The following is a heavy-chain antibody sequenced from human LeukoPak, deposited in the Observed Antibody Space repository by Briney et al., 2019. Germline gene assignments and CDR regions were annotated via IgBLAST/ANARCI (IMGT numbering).Heavy chain of an antibody. D-gene: IGHD3-10*01. J-gene: IGHJ4*02. CDR1: GDSISSFH. Sequence: SETLSLTCTVSGDSISSFHWSWIRQPAGKGLEWIGRIYTSGSTNYNPSLKSRVTISVDTSKNQFSLKLSSVTAADTAVYYCAREDGSGSYYSYLDYWGQGTLVTVSS. V-gene: IGHV4-4*07. CDR3: AREDGSGSYYSYLDY. CDR2: IYTSGST.